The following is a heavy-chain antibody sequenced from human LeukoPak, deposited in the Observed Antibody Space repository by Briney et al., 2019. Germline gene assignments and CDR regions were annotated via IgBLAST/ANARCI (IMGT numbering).Heavy chain of an antibody. Sequence: PSETLSLTCTVSGDSISSYYWSWLRQPPGKGLEWLGYIYYSGSTNYNPSLKSRVTISVDTSKNQFSLKLSSVTAADTAVYYCARGPLEYSYGKGGFDPWGQGTLVTVSS. D-gene: IGHD5-18*01. V-gene: IGHV4-59*01. J-gene: IGHJ5*02. CDR1: GDSISSYY. CDR2: IYYSGST. CDR3: ARGPLEYSYGKGGFDP.